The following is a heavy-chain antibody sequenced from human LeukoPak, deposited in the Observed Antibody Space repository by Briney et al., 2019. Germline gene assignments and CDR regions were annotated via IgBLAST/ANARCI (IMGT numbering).Heavy chain of an antibody. Sequence: SETLSLTCAVYGGSFSGYYWNWIRQPPGKGLEWIGSIYHSGSTHYKSSLKSRVTTSVDTSKNQLSLKLTSVTAADTAVYYCARGVGLTQGGAFDFWGQGTLVTVSS. CDR2: IYHSGST. V-gene: IGHV4-34*01. J-gene: IGHJ4*02. D-gene: IGHD3-16*01. CDR1: GGSFSGYY. CDR3: ARGVGLTQGGAFDF.